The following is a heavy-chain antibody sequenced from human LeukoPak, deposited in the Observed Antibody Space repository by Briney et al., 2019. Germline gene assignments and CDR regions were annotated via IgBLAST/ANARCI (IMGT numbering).Heavy chain of an antibody. Sequence: SETLSLTCTVSGGSISSYYWGWIRQPQGKGLEWIGYIYYSGSTNYNPSLKSRVTISVDTSKDQFSLKLSSVTAADTALYYFLRNHGSSWYEVGYYYYYSMDVLGKGTTVTVSS. CDR3: LRNHGSSWYEVGYYYYYSMDV. CDR2: IYYSGST. V-gene: IGHV4-59*01. CDR1: GGSISSYY. D-gene: IGHD6-13*01. J-gene: IGHJ6*03.